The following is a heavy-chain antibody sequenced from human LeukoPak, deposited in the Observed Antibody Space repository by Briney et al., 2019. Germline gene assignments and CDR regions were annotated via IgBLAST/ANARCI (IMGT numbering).Heavy chain of an antibody. Sequence: GGSLRLSCAASGFTFSSYSMNWVRQAPGEGLEWVSSISSSDRYIYYAYSVKGRFTISRDNAKNSLYLQMNSLRAEDTAVYYCARSPSSSVSWFDPWGQATLVTVSS. CDR2: ISSSDRYI. CDR1: GFTFSSYS. V-gene: IGHV3-21*01. CDR3: ARSPSSSVSWFDP. D-gene: IGHD6-6*01. J-gene: IGHJ5*02.